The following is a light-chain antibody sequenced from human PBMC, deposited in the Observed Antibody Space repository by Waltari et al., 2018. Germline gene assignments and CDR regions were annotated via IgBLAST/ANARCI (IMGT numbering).Light chain of an antibody. V-gene: IGLV1-44*01. CDR1: NSNIGGNS. J-gene: IGLJ3*02. CDR3: AVWDDSLGGV. CDR2: NDN. Sequence: QSVLTQPPSVSGTPGQRVTISCSGSNSNIGGNSVNWYQQLPGTAPKLLIYNDNQGPSGVPDRFSAAKSGTSASLAITGLQSEDEADYYCAVWDDSLGGVFGGGIKLTVL.